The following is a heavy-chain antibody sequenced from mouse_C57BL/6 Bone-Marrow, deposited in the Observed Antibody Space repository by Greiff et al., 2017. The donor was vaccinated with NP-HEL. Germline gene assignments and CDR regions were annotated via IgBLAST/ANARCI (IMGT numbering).Heavy chain of an antibody. D-gene: IGHD1-1*01. CDR1: GFTFSDYY. V-gene: IGHV5-16*01. CDR3: ARESSPYYYGSSYWYFDV. J-gene: IGHJ1*03. Sequence: EVMLVESEGGLVQPGSSMKLSCTASGFTFSDYYMAWVRQVPEKGLEWVANINYDGSSTYYLDSLKSRFIISRDNAKNILYLQMSSLKSEDTATYYCARESSPYYYGSSYWYFDVWGTGTTVTVSS. CDR2: INYDGSST.